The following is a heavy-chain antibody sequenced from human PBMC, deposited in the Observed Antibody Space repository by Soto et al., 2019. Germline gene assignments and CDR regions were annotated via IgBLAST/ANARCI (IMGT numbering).Heavy chain of an antibody. J-gene: IGHJ6*02. CDR1: GGSISSSSYY. CDR3: ASLIFGYYYGMDV. CDR2: IYYSGST. D-gene: IGHD3-3*01. Sequence: SETLSLTCTVSGGSISSSSYYWGWIRQPPGKGLEWIGSIYYSGSTYYNPSLKSRVTISVDTSKNQFSLKLSSVTAADMAVYYCASLIFGYYYGMDVWGQGTTVTVSS. V-gene: IGHV4-39*01.